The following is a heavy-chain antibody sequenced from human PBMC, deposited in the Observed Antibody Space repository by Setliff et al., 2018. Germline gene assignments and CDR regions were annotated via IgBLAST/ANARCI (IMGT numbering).Heavy chain of an antibody. J-gene: IGHJ4*02. V-gene: IGHV1-3*03. Sequence: ASVKVSCKASGYTFTSYGVHWVRQAPGQRLEWMGWINAANGDTQLSQDFQGRLTITTDTSASTAYMELSSLRSEDMAVYFCARGPTYNYGIWDYWGQGTLVTVSS. D-gene: IGHD5-18*01. CDR3: ARGPTYNYGIWDY. CDR1: GYTFTSYG. CDR2: INAANGDT.